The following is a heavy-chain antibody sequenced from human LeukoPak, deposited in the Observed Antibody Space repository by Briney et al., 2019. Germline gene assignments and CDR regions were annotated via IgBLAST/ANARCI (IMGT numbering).Heavy chain of an antibody. V-gene: IGHV3-33*01. CDR3: ARVRGIAAAFDAFDI. Sequence: GGALRLSSAPSRVTFSSYSMRWVREAPDERRGWGALIWYDGSNNYYADSVKGRFTISRDNSKNTLYLQMNSLRDEDTAVYYCARVRGIAAAFDAFDIWGQGTMVTVSS. CDR2: IWYDGSNN. D-gene: IGHD6-13*01. CDR1: RVTFSSYS. J-gene: IGHJ3*02.